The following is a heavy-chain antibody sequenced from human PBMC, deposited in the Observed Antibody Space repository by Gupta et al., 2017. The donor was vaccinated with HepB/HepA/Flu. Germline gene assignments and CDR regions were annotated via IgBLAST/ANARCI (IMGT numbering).Heavy chain of an antibody. CDR2: INHSGST. CDR3: ARRDYNWFDP. V-gene: IGHV4-34*01. Sequence: QVQLQQWGAGLLKPSETLSLTCAVYGGSFSGYYWSWIRQPPGKGLEWIGEINHSGSTNDNPSLKSRVTISVDTSKNQFSLKLSSVTAADTAVYYCARRDYNWFDPGGQGTLVTVSS. J-gene: IGHJ5*02. CDR1: GGSFSGYY. D-gene: IGHD3/OR15-3a*01.